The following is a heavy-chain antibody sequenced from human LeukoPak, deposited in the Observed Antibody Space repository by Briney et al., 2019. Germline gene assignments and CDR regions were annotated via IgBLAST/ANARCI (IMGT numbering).Heavy chain of an antibody. D-gene: IGHD3-16*01. CDR1: GGTFNNYA. CDR3: ARDQGLIDPPPYGLDV. V-gene: IGHV1-69*04. CDR2: IIPTLDIT. Sequence: ASVTVSCTASGGTFNNYALTWVRQAPGQGLEWMGRIIPTLDITIYAQKFQGRVTITADKSTSTAYIELGSLSSEDTAVYYCARDQGLIDPPPYGLDVWGQGTTVTVSS. J-gene: IGHJ6*02.